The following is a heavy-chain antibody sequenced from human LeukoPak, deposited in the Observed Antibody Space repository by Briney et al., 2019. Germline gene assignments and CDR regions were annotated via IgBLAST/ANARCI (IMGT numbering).Heavy chain of an antibody. CDR1: GGSISSYY. Sequence: PSETLSLTCTVSGGSISSYYWSWIRQPPGKGLEWIGYIYYSGSTNYNPSLKSRVTISVDTSKNQFSLNLSSVTAADTAVYYCARGSTSLHWHIGLWGRGTLVTVSS. J-gene: IGHJ2*01. D-gene: IGHD2/OR15-2a*01. CDR3: ARGSTSLHWHIGL. V-gene: IGHV4-59*01. CDR2: IYYSGST.